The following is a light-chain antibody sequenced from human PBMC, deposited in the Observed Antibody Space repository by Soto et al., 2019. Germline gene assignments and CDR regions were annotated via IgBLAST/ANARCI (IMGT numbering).Light chain of an antibody. CDR3: QQYGSSGT. Sequence: EIVMTQSPATLSVSPGDRATLSCRASQSVSNNLAWYQQKPGQAPRLLIYGASNRATGIPDRFSGSGSGTDFTLTISRLEPEDFAVYYCQQYGSSGTFGQGTKVE. V-gene: IGKV3-20*01. CDR1: QSVSNN. J-gene: IGKJ1*01. CDR2: GAS.